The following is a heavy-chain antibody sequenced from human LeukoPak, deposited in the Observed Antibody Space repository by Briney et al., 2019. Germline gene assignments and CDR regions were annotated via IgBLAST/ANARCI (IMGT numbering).Heavy chain of an antibody. CDR3: ARVGDHFHWCFDL. J-gene: IGHJ2*01. Sequence: GGSLRLSCAASGFTVGSKYMNWVRQAPGKGLEWVSILYSGSDTYYSDSVKGRFTISRDDSKNTLSLQMNSLRTEDTAVYYCARVGDHFHWCFDLWGRGTLVTVSS. D-gene: IGHD3-10*01. V-gene: IGHV3-53*01. CDR2: LYSGSDT. CDR1: GFTVGSKY.